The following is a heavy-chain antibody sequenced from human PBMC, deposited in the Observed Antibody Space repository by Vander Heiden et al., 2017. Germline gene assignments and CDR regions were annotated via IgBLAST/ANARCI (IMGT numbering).Heavy chain of an antibody. D-gene: IGHD1-26*01. Sequence: EEQLAESGGGLVQPGVSLRLSCPAPRFTLTRHSMNWVRQAPGKGLEWISYISSSSTTIYYADSVKGRFTISRDNAKNSLYLQMNSLRAEDTAVYYCAREGGSDYFDYWGQGTLVTVSS. V-gene: IGHV3-48*01. J-gene: IGHJ4*02. CDR3: AREGGSDYFDY. CDR2: ISSSSTTI. CDR1: RFTLTRHS.